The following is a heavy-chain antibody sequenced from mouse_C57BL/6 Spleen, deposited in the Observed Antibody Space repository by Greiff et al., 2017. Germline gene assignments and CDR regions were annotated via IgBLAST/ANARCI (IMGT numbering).Heavy chain of an antibody. CDR3: TIYYTWFAY. D-gene: IGHD2-12*01. Sequence: QVQLQQSGAELVRPGASVTLTCKASGYTFTDYEMHWVKQTPVHGLEWIGAIDPETGGTAYNQKFKGKAILTADKSSRTAYMELRSLTSEDSAVYYCTIYYTWFAYWGQGTLVTVSA. V-gene: IGHV1-15*01. CDR1: GYTFTDYE. CDR2: IDPETGGT. J-gene: IGHJ3*01.